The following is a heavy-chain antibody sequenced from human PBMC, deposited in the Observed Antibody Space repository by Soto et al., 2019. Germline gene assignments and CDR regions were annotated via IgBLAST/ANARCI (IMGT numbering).Heavy chain of an antibody. CDR1: GYTFTTFG. CDR2: ISTSNGNT. D-gene: IGHD3-22*01. V-gene: IGHV1-18*01. Sequence: ASVKVSCKASGYTFTTFGISWVRQAPGQGLEWMGWISTSNGNTNYAQKLQGRVTMTTDTSTSTAYMELRSLRSDDTAAYYCAITYYYDSSGNPAGHAFDIWSQGTMVTVSS. J-gene: IGHJ3*02. CDR3: AITYYYDSSGNPAGHAFDI.